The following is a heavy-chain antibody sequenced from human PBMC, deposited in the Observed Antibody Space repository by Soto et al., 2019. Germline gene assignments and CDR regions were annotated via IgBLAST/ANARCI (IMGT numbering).Heavy chain of an antibody. CDR1: GFTFSSYS. D-gene: IGHD3-22*01. Sequence: EVQLVESGGGLVQPGGSLRLSCAASGFTFSSYSMNWVRQAPGKGPEWVSFIRSDSSDVYYADSVRGRFTISRDDAKHSLYLQMNSLRDEDTAVYYSARVYYYDRSASAIFGYWGQGTLVTVSS. J-gene: IGHJ4*02. CDR2: IRSDSSDV. V-gene: IGHV3-48*02. CDR3: ARVYYYDRSASAIFGY.